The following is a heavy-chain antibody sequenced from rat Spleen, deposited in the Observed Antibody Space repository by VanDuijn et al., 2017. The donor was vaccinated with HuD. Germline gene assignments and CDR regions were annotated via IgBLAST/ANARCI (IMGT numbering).Heavy chain of an antibody. J-gene: IGHJ3*01. V-gene: IGHV3-3*01. CDR3: ARSPYNNFWFTY. Sequence: EVLLQESGPGLVKPSQSLSLTCSVTFYSITSSYRWNWIRKFPGNKLEWMGYLNSAGSTYCNPSLRSRISITRDTSKNQFFLQVNSVTTEDTATYYCARSPYNNFWFTYWGQGTLVTVSS. CDR2: LNSAGST. CDR1: FYSITSSYR. D-gene: IGHD1-10*01.